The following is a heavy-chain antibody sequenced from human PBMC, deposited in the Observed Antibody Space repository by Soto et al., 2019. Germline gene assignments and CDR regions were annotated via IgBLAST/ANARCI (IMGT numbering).Heavy chain of an antibody. CDR1: GGSFSGYY. CDR3: ARGHLGYSSSWFDY. CDR2: INHSGST. V-gene: IGHV4-34*01. D-gene: IGHD6-6*01. J-gene: IGHJ4*02. Sequence: SETLSLTCAVYGGSFSGYYWSWIRQPPGKGLEWIGEINHSGSTNYNPSLKSRVTISVDTSKNQFSPKLSSVTAADTAVYYCARGHLGYSSSWFDYWGQGTLVTVSS.